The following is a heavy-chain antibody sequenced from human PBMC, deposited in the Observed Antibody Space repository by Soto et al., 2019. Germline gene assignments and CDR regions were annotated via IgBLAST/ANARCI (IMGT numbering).Heavy chain of an antibody. Sequence: GGSLRLSCAASGFTFSSYWMSWVRQAPGKGLEWVANIKQDGSEKYYVDSVKGRFTISRDNAKNSLYLQMNSLRAEGTAVFFLSSPPGGKREDSFYFLGQGAMVTVSS. J-gene: IGHJ3*01. CDR2: IKQDGSEK. D-gene: IGHD1-26*01. CDR3: SSPPGGKREDSFYF. CDR1: GFTFSSYW. V-gene: IGHV3-7*03.